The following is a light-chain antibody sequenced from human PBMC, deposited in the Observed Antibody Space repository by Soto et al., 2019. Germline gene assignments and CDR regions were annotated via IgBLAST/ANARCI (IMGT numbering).Light chain of an antibody. J-gene: IGLJ3*02. CDR2: GNS. Sequence: QPVLTQPPSVSGAAGQRVTISCTGGSSNIGAGYDVHWYQQLPGTAPKLLIYGNSNRPSGVPDRFSGSKSGTSASLAITGLQAEDEAHYYCQSYDSSLSGWVFGGGTKLTVL. CDR1: SSNIGAGYD. V-gene: IGLV1-40*01. CDR3: QSYDSSLSGWV.